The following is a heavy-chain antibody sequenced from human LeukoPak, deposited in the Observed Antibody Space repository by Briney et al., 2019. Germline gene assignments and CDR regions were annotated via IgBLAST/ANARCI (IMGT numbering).Heavy chain of an antibody. V-gene: IGHV3-53*01. J-gene: IGHJ3*02. CDR3: ATLTRYAFDI. Sequence: PGGSLRLSCAASGLXVSSKDISWVRQAPGKGLEWVSVIYSGGSTYYADSVKGRFTISRDNSKNTLYLQMNSLRAEDTAVYYCATLTRYAFDIWGQGTMVTVSS. CDR1: GLXVSSKD. D-gene: IGHD3-9*01. CDR2: IYSGGST.